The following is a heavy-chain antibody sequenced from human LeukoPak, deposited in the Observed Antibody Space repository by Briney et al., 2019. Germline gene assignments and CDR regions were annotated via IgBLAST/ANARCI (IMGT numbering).Heavy chain of an antibody. D-gene: IGHD3-16*01. V-gene: IGHV3-21*01. J-gene: IGHJ3*02. CDR3: ARDGMITAYAFDI. CDR2: INSSGDYT. CDR1: EFSFSSHS. Sequence: GGSLRLSCAASEFSFSSHSMNWVRQAPGKGLEWVSTINSSGDYTCYADSVKGRFTISRDNAKNSLYLQMNSLRAEGTAVYYCARDGMITAYAFDIWGQGTMVTVSS.